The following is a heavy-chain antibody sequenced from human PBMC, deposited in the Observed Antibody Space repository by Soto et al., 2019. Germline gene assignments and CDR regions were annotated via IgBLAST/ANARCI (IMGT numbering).Heavy chain of an antibody. CDR1: GFRFSDHY. CDR3: AKEGEARDLDL. Sequence: EVQLVESGGSWVQSGGSLRLSCAASGFRFSDHYMDWVRQAPGKGLEWVGRSKANHQNFATEYAASGKGRLTISRDVSQNSVHLQMERLQPEDTAVYFCAKEGEARDLDLWGQGTLVTVSS. CDR2: SKANHQNFAT. D-gene: IGHD1-26*01. V-gene: IGHV3-72*01. J-gene: IGHJ5*02.